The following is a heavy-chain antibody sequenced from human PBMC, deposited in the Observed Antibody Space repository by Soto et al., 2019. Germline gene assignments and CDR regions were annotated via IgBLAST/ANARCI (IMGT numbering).Heavy chain of an antibody. D-gene: IGHD2-21*02. V-gene: IGHV4-61*01. CDR1: GGSVSSGSYY. Sequence: QVQLQESGPGLVKPSETLSLTCTVSGGSVSSGSYYWSWIRQPPGKGLEWIGYIYYSGRTNYNPSLKSRVTISVDTSKNQFSLKLGSVPAADTAVYYCARAQHIVVVTDHYDAFDIWGQGTMVTVSS. CDR2: IYYSGRT. CDR3: ARAQHIVVVTDHYDAFDI. J-gene: IGHJ3*02.